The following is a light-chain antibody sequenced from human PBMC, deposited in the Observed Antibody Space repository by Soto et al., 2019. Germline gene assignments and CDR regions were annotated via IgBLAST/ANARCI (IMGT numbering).Light chain of an antibody. CDR2: EVS. V-gene: IGLV2-14*01. CDR1: SSDVGGYNY. Sequence: QSALTQPASVSGSPGQSITISCTGTSSDVGGYNYVSWYQHHPGKAPKLMIYEVSDRPSGVSNRFSGPKSGNTASLTISGLQAEDEAVYYCSSYRTANTWIFGGGTKLTVL. J-gene: IGLJ2*01. CDR3: SSYRTANTWI.